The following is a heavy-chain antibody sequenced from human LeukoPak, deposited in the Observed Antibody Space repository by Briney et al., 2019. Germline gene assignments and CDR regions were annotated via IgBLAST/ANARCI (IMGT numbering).Heavy chain of an antibody. CDR2: IRYDGSNK. Sequence: GGSLRLSCAASGFTFSSYGMHWVRQAPGKGLEWVAFIRYDGSNKYYADSVKGRFTISRDNSKNTLYLQMNSLRAEDTAVYYCAKDGRLYYDILTGSSEFDYWGQGTLVTVSS. CDR3: AKDGRLYYDILTGSSEFDY. D-gene: IGHD3-9*01. V-gene: IGHV3-30*02. J-gene: IGHJ4*02. CDR1: GFTFSSYG.